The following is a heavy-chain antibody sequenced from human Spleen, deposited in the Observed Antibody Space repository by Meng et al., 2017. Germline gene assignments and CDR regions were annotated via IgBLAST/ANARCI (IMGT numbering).Heavy chain of an antibody. CDR2: ISYDGSNK. Sequence: QVQLVEAGGGLVRPGGSLRLSCAASGFTFSSYAMHWVRQAPGKGLEWVAVISYDGSNKYYADSVKGRFTISRDNSKNKLNLQMNSLRAEDTAVYYCARMSSAYLDYWGQGTLVTVSS. J-gene: IGHJ4*02. CDR1: GFTFSSYA. CDR3: ARMSSAYLDY. V-gene: IGHV3-30*07. D-gene: IGHD3-22*01.